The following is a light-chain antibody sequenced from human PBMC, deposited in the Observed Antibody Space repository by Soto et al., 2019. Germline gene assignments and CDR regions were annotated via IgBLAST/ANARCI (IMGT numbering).Light chain of an antibody. V-gene: IGKV4-1*01. CDR2: WAS. CDR1: QSVLYSPNNKNS. CDR3: QQYYTTPWT. J-gene: IGKJ1*01. Sequence: DIVMTQSPDSLAVSLGERATINCKSSQSVLYSPNNKNSLAWYQQKPGQPPKLLIYWASTRESGVPDRFSGSGSGTDFTLTISSLQAEDVAVYYCQQYYTTPWTFAQGTKVEIK.